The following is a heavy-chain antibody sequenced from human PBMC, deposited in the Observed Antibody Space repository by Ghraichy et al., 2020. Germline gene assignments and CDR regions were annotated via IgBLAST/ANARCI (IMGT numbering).Heavy chain of an antibody. V-gene: IGHV3-53*01. CDR1: GFDVSINR. CDR3: ARDLWAFDV. Sequence: GGSLRLSCVGSGFDVSINRMSWVRQAPGKGLEWVSAIDTGGTTDYADSVKGRFTFSRDNSKNTVYLQMNSLRVDDTAVYYCARDLWAFDVWGQGTLVTVSS. CDR2: IDTGGTT. J-gene: IGHJ3*01. D-gene: IGHD2-21*01.